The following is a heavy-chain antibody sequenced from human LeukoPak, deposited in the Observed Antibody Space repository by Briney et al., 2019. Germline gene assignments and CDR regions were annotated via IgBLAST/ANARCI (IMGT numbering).Heavy chain of an antibody. CDR1: GGSISSSSYY. CDR3: ARDQSYYGSRRLIPMYNWFDP. V-gene: IGHV4-39*07. Sequence: KASETLSLTCTVSGGSISSSSYYWGWIRQPPGKGLEWIGSIYYSGSTNYNPSLKSRVTISVATSKNQFSLKLSSVTAADTAVYYCARDQSYYGSRRLIPMYNWFDPWGQGTLVTVSS. J-gene: IGHJ5*02. CDR2: IYYSGST. D-gene: IGHD3-10*01.